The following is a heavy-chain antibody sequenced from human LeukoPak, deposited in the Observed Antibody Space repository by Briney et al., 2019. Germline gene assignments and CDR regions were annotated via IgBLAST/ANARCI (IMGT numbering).Heavy chain of an antibody. CDR1: GFTFSNYA. CDR3: AKNVLRFLEWLLSPPYGMDV. Sequence: GGSLRLSCAASGFTFSNYAMSWVRQAPGKGLEWVSAINGGGGSTYYADSVKGSFTISRDNSKNTLYLQMNSLRAEDTALYYCAKNVLRFLEWLLSPPYGMDVWGQGTTVTVSS. D-gene: IGHD3-3*01. J-gene: IGHJ6*02. V-gene: IGHV3-23*01. CDR2: INGGGGST.